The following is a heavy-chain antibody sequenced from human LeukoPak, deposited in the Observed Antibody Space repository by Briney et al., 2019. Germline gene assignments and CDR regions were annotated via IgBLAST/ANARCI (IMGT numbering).Heavy chain of an antibody. V-gene: IGHV3-21*01. J-gene: IGHJ5*02. D-gene: IGHD6-13*01. CDR3: ASFSIAAAGT. CDR2: ISSSSSYI. CDR1: GFTFSSYS. Sequence: PGGSLRPSCAASGFTFSSYSMNWVRQAPGKGLEWVSSISSSSSYIYYADSVKGRFTISRDNAKNSLYLQMNSLRAEDTAVYYCASFSIAAAGTWGQGTLVTVSS.